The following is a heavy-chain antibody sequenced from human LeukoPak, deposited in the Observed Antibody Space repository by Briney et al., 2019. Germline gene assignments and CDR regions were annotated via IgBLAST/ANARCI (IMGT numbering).Heavy chain of an antibody. V-gene: IGHV3-11*01. CDR2: ISSTGSTI. CDR3: ARDLRVTTFDY. J-gene: IGHJ4*02. D-gene: IGHD4-17*01. CDR1: GFTFSDYY. Sequence: GGSLRLSCAASGFTFSDYYMSWIRQAPGKGLEWVSCISSTGSTIYYADSVKGRFTISRDNAKNSLYLQMNSLRAEDTAVYYCARDLRVTTFDYWGQETLVTVSS.